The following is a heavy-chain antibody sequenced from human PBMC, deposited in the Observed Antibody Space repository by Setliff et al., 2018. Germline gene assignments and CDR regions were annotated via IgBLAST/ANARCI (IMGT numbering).Heavy chain of an antibody. D-gene: IGHD2-21*02. CDR1: GGSISDNNYY. CDR2: ISHSANK. CDR3: ARGGGYWSYFEF. V-gene: IGHV4-39*01. Sequence: KASETLSLTCTVSGGSISDNNYYWGWIRQSPGKELEWIGGISHSANKYYNPSFRTGVTISVDMSNNQFSLEVLSLTAADTAVYYCARGGGYWSYFEFWGQGSPVTVSS. J-gene: IGHJ4*02.